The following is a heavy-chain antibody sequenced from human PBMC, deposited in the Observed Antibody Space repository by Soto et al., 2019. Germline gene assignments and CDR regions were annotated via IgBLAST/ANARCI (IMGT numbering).Heavy chain of an antibody. CDR2: ISGSGGST. CDR1: GFTFSSYA. J-gene: IGHJ4*02. V-gene: IGHV3-23*01. CDR3: AKDLIPVTMVRGVIMGVDY. D-gene: IGHD3-10*01. Sequence: GGSLRLSCAASGFTFSSYAMSWVRQAPGKGLEWVSAISGSGGSTYYADSVKGRFTISRDNSKNTLYRQMNSLGAEDTAVYYCAKDLIPVTMVRGVIMGVDYWGQGTLVTVSS.